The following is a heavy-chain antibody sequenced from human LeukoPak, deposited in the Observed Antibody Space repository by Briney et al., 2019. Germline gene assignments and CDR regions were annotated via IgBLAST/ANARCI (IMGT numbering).Heavy chain of an antibody. CDR3: AKDNY. Sequence: TGGSLRLSCAASGFAFSNSAMSWVRQAPGKGLDWVSSISGSGGSAYYADSVKGRFTISRGNSKNTLYLQMNSLRADDTAVYYCAKDNYWGQGTLVTVSS. V-gene: IGHV3-23*01. CDR1: GFAFSNSA. CDR2: ISGSGGSA. J-gene: IGHJ4*02.